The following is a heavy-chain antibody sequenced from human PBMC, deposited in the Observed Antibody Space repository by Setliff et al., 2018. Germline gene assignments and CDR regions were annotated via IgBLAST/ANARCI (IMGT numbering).Heavy chain of an antibody. CDR3: VRDRSGDYAFDF. CDR2: ISSSSSYI. V-gene: IGHV3-21*01. CDR1: GFTFSSYS. J-gene: IGHJ4*02. D-gene: IGHD4-17*01. Sequence: SLRLSCAASGFTFSSYSMNWVRQAPGKGLEWVSSISSSSSYIYYADSVKGRFTISRDNAKNSLYLQMNNLGAEDTAVYFCVRDRSGDYAFDFWGQGTLVTVSS.